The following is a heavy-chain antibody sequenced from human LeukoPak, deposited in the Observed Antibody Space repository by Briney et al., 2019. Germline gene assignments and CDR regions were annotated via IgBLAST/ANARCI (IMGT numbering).Heavy chain of an antibody. CDR1: GFTFSSYS. V-gene: IGHV3-48*04. Sequence: GGSLRLSCAASGFTFSSYSMNWVRQAPGKGLEWVSYISSSGSTIYYADSVKGRFTISRDNAKNSLYLQMNSLRAEDTAVYYCARDEDYYDSSGAIFDYWGQGTLVTVSS. D-gene: IGHD3-22*01. J-gene: IGHJ4*02. CDR2: ISSSGSTI. CDR3: ARDEDYYDSSGAIFDY.